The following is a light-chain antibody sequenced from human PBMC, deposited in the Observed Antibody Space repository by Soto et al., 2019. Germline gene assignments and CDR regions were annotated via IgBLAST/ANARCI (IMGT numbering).Light chain of an antibody. CDR3: QSWATGIRV. Sequence: QLVLPQSPSASASLGASVKLTCTLSSGHSSYAIAWHQQQPEKGPRYLMKLNGDGSHTKGDGIPDRFSGSSSGAERYLTISSRQSEDEADYYCQSWATGIRVFGGGTKLNVL. J-gene: IGLJ3*02. CDR1: SGHSSYA. CDR2: LNGDGSH. V-gene: IGLV4-69*01.